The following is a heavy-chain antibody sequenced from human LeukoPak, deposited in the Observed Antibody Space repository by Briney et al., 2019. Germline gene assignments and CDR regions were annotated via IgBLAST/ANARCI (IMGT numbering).Heavy chain of an antibody. CDR3: ATQGYNNQTMDV. D-gene: IGHD5-24*01. CDR2: VYFSGSI. Sequence: SETLSLTCTVSGDSIRTTRYWGWIRQPPGKGLEWIGAVYFSGSIYYKPSLKSRVIISVDTAKNPVSLKVTPVTASDTAVYYCATQGYNNQTMDVWGQGTTVTVS. V-gene: IGHV4-39*01. J-gene: IGHJ6*02. CDR1: GDSIRTTRY.